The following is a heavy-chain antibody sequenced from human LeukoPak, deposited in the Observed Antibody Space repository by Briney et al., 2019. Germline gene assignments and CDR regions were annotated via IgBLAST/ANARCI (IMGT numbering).Heavy chain of an antibody. CDR2: ITPDGSGD. V-gene: IGHV3-7*01. CDR1: GFTFSSYS. D-gene: IGHD1-7*01. J-gene: IGHJ4*02. CDR3: ARLMGTVTTYDY. Sequence: GGSLRLSCAASGFTFSSYSMNWVRQAPGKGLEWVASITPDGSGDYYMDSVRGRFTISRDNAENSLYLQMNSLGAEDTAVYYCARLMGTVTTYDYWGQGTLVTVSS.